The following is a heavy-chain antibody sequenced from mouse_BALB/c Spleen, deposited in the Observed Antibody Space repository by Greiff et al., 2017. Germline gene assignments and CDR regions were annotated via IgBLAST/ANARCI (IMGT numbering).Heavy chain of an antibody. CDR2: ISNGGGST. V-gene: IGHV5-12-2*01. J-gene: IGHJ4*01. Sequence: EVQGVESGGGLVQPGGSLKLSCAASGFTFSSYTMSWVRQTPEKRLEWVAYISNGGGSTYYPDTVKGRFTISRDNAKNTLYLQMSSLKSEDTAMYYCARHDGRGHYYAMDDWGQGTSVTVSS. CDR1: GFTFSSYT. CDR3: ARHDGRGHYYAMDD.